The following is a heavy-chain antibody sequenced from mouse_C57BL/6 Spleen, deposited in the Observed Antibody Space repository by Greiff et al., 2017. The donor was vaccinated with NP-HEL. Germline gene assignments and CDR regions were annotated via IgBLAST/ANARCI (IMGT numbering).Heavy chain of an antibody. Sequence: QVQLKESGPGLVQPSQSLSITCTVSGFSLTSYGVHWVRQSPGKGLEWLGVIWSGGSTDYNAAFISKLSISKDNSKSQVFFKMNSLQADDTAIYYCARNGPRRRDAMDYWGQGTSVTVSS. V-gene: IGHV2-2*01. J-gene: IGHJ4*01. CDR1: GFSLTSYG. CDR2: IWSGGST. CDR3: ARNGPRRRDAMDY.